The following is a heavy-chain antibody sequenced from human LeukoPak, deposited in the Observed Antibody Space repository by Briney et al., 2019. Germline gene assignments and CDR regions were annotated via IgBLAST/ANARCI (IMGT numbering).Heavy chain of an antibody. CDR3: ARGKGYDSSGYPGRTKPDYYFDY. D-gene: IGHD3-22*01. Sequence: PGGSLRLSCAASEFTFSSYGMHWVRQAPGKGLEWVAFIWHDGSVKYYADSVKGRFTISRDNSKNTLYLQMNSLRAEDTAVYYCARGKGYDSSGYPGRTKPDYYFDYWGQGTLVTVSS. CDR1: EFTFSSYG. J-gene: IGHJ4*02. CDR2: IWHDGSVK. V-gene: IGHV3-33*01.